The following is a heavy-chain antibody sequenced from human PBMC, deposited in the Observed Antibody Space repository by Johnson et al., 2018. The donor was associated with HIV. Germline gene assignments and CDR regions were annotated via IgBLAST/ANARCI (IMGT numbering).Heavy chain of an antibody. CDR1: GSTFSSYW. V-gene: IGHV3-7*05. Sequence: VQLVESGGGVVQPGRSLRLSCAASGSTFSSYWMSWVRQAPGKGLEWVANIKQDGSEKNSVDSVRGRFTISRDNAKNSLFLQMNSLRAEDTAVYYCASGDVFDIWGQGTMVTVSS. J-gene: IGHJ3*02. CDR3: ASGDVFDI. CDR2: IKQDGSEK.